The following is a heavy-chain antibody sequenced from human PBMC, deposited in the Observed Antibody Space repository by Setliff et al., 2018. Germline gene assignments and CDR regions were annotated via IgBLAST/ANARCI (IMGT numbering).Heavy chain of an antibody. D-gene: IGHD2-21*02. CDR2: IKTQTDDGTI. J-gene: IGHJ4*02. Sequence: GGSLRLSCAASGFNFNSAWMNWVRQVPGKGLEWVARIKTQTDDGTIDYAAPVKGRFTISRDDSRNTLYLQMNSLKTEDTAVYYCTTGSVCVGDCYSGRLNYWGQGTLVTVSS. CDR1: GFNFNSAW. CDR3: TTGSVCVGDCYSGRLNY. V-gene: IGHV3-15*01.